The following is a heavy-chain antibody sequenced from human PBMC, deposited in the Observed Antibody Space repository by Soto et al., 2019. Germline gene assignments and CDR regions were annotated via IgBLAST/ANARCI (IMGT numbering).Heavy chain of an antibody. V-gene: IGHV3-9*01. CDR1: GFTFDDYA. CDR2: ISWNSGSI. D-gene: IGHD3-22*01. CDR3: AKGFYDSSGYYGGIDY. Sequence: GGSLRLSCAASGFTFDDYAMHWVRQAPGKGLEWVSGISWNSGSIGYADSVKGRFTISRDNAKNSLYLQMNSLRAEDTALYYCAKGFYDSSGYYGGIDYWGQGTLVTVSS. J-gene: IGHJ4*02.